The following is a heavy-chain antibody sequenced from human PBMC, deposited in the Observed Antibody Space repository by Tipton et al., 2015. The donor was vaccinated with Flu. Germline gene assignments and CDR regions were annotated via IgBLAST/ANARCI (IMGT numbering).Heavy chain of an antibody. D-gene: IGHD2-2*01. V-gene: IGHV4-4*07. CDR3: ARGVGNSWYATK. J-gene: IGHJ4*02. CDR1: GDSISGFW. Sequence: TLSLTCTVSGDSISGFWWNWIRQPAGKGLEWIGHISYTGDTDYNPSLKSRVSMSVDTSKNQLSLKLRSVTAADTAVYYCARGVGNSWYATKWGQGTLVTVSS. CDR2: ISYTGDT.